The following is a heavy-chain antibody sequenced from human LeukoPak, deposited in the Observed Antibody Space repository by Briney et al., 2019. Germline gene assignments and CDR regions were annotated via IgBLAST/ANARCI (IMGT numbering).Heavy chain of an antibody. Sequence: GGSLRLSCVASGFSFSGDWMHWVRQAPGKGLVWVVRIDSDGSGTTYADFVKGRFTISRDNAKNTVDLQMNSLRAEDTAVYYCARGGSGCFDNWGSGVRVTVSS. CDR1: GFSFSGDW. CDR2: IDSDGSGT. CDR3: ARGGSGCFDN. J-gene: IGHJ2*01. V-gene: IGHV3-74*01. D-gene: IGHD3-10*01.